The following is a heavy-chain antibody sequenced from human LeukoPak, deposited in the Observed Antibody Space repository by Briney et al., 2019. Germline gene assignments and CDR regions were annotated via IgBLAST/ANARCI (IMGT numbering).Heavy chain of an antibody. CDR3: AADPGYYDSSGYYTVSHFDY. Sequence: GASVTVSCKASGGTFSSYAISWVRQAPGQGLEWMGGIIPIFGTANYAQKFQGRVTITADESTSTAYMELSSLRSEDTAVYYCAADPGYYDSSGYYTVSHFDYWGQGTLVTVSS. V-gene: IGHV1-69*13. CDR1: GGTFSSYA. D-gene: IGHD3-22*01. CDR2: IIPIFGTA. J-gene: IGHJ4*02.